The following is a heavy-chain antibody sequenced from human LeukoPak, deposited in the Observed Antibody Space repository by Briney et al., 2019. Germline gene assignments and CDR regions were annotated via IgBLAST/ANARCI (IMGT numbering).Heavy chain of an antibody. Sequence: GESLKISCKGSGYIFTSYWIGRVRQMPGKGLEWMGIIYPGDSDTRYSPSFQGQVTISADKSISTAYLQWSSLKASDTAMYYCARLSPTTTTTVFDIWGQGTMVTVSS. V-gene: IGHV5-51*01. J-gene: IGHJ3*02. CDR3: ARLSPTTTTTVFDI. CDR2: IYPGDSDT. D-gene: IGHD4-17*01. CDR1: GYIFTSYW.